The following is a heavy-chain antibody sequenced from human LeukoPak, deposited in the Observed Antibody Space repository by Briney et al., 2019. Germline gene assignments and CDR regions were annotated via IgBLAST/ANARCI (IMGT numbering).Heavy chain of an antibody. V-gene: IGHV3-30*02. Sequence: PGGSLRLSCAASGFTFSSYGMHWVRQAPGKGLEWVAFIRYDGSNKYYADSVKGRFTISRDNSKSTLYLQMNSLRAEDTAVYYCARIPIPYYDSSGPWGQGTLVTVSS. J-gene: IGHJ5*02. CDR2: IRYDGSNK. CDR3: ARIPIPYYDSSGP. CDR1: GFTFSSYG. D-gene: IGHD3-22*01.